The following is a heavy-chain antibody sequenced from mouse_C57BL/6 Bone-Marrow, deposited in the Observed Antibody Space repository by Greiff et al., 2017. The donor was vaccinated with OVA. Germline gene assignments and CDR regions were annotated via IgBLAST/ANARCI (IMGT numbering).Heavy chain of an antibody. J-gene: IGHJ4*01. Sequence: EVHLVESGGGLVQPGGSLKLSCAASGFTFSDYYMYWVRQTPEKRLEWVAYISNGGGSTYYPDTVKGRFTISRDNAKNTLYLQMSRLKSEDTAMYCGTRPDYCYAMDYWGQGTSVTVSS. V-gene: IGHV5-12*01. CDR3: TRPDYCYAMDY. CDR2: ISNGGGST. CDR1: GFTFSDYY.